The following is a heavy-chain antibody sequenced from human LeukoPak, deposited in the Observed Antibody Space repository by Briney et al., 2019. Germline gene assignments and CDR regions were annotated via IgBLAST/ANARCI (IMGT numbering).Heavy chain of an antibody. CDR1: GGSFSGYY. CDR3: ASWRKGGYYYYYYGMDV. Sequence: SETLSLTCAVYGGSFSGYYWSWLRQPPGKGLEWIGEINHSGSTNYNPSLKSRVTISVDTSKNQFSLKLSSVTAADTAVYYCASWRKGGYYYYYYGMDVWGQGTTVTVSS. J-gene: IGHJ6*02. D-gene: IGHD3-16*01. CDR2: INHSGST. V-gene: IGHV4-34*01.